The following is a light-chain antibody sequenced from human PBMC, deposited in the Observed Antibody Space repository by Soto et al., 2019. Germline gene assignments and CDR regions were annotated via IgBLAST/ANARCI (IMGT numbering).Light chain of an antibody. CDR1: QTVNSNY. Sequence: EIVLTQSPGTLSLSPVERATLSCRVSQTVNSNYLAWYHQKPGQAPRLLIYGASYRATGVPDRFSGSGSGTGFTLTITRLEPEDFAVYHCQQYDGSPRTFGQGTKVDIK. J-gene: IGKJ1*01. CDR2: GAS. V-gene: IGKV3-20*01. CDR3: QQYDGSPRT.